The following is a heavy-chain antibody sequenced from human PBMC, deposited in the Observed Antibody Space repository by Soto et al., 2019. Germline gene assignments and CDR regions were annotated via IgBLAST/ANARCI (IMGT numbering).Heavy chain of an antibody. CDR1: GFTFSSYA. V-gene: IGHV3-23*01. CDR3: ARGAYSNNSSGYFSDYYGMDV. CDR2: ISGSGDST. D-gene: IGHD3-22*01. Sequence: GSSLGLSCAASGFTFSSYAMSWARQAPGKGLEWVSAISGSGDSTYYADSVKGGFTISRYNAKKTLYLQMNSLRAEDPGVYYCARGAYSNNSSGYFSDYYGMDVWGQGTAVPVSS. J-gene: IGHJ6*02.